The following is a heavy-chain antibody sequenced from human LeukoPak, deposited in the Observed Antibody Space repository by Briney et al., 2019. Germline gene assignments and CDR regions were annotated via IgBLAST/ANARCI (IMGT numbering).Heavy chain of an antibody. CDR3: ARGKYYYDSNSSYRYFDP. V-gene: IGHV4-4*07. D-gene: IGHD3-22*01. J-gene: IGHJ5*02. Sequence: SETLSLTCIVSGGSISTYYWSWIRQPAGKGLEWIGRIYTTGNTNYNPSLKSRVTMSIDTSKKQFSFKLSSVTAADTAVYYCARGKYYYDSNSSYRYFDPWGQGTLVTVSS. CDR2: IYTTGNT. CDR1: GGSISTYY.